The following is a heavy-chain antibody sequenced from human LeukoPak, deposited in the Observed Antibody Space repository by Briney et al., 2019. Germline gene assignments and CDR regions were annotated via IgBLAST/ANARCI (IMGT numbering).Heavy chain of an antibody. V-gene: IGHV4-39*07. CDR3: ARDLGYYDSSGYFVPGYYFDY. Sequence: SETLSLTCTVSGGSISTSSFYWGWIRQPPGKGLEWIGSMYYSGSTYYNPSLKSRVTISVDTSKNQFSLKLNSVTAADTAVYYCARDLGYYDSSGYFVPGYYFDYWGQGTLVTVSS. J-gene: IGHJ4*02. D-gene: IGHD3-22*01. CDR1: GGSISTSSFY. CDR2: MYYSGST.